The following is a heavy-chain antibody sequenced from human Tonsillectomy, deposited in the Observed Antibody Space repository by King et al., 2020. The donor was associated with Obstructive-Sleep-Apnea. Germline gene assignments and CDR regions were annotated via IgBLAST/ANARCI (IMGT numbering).Heavy chain of an antibody. CDR3: ARGMVRGAAFDP. J-gene: IGHJ5*02. V-gene: IGHV1-8*01. CDR1: GYTFTSYD. Sequence: LVESGAEVKKPGASVKVSCKASGYTFTSYDINLVRQATGQGLEWMGWMNPNSGNTGLAQKFQGRVTMTRNTTISTAYMELSSLRSEDTAVYYCARGMVRGAAFDPWGQGTLVTVSS. D-gene: IGHD3-10*01. CDR2: MNPNSGNT.